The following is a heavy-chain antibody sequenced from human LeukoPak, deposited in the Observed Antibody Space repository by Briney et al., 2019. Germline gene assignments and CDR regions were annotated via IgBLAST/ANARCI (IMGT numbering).Heavy chain of an antibody. V-gene: IGHV4-38-2*01. CDR2: FYHSGRT. CDR1: GYSISGAYY. D-gene: IGHD5-24*01. CDR3: ARLPPGKGDGYTYVDS. J-gene: IGHJ4*02. Sequence: KSSETLSLTCVVSGYSISGAYYWGWIRQPPGKGLEWIGNFYHSGRTYYNPSLKSRITISVDTSKNQFSLKLSSVTAADTAVYYCARLPPGKGDGYTYVDSWGQGTLVIVSS.